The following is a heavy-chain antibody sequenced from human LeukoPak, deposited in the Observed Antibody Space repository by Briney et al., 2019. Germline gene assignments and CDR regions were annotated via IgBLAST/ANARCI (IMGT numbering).Heavy chain of an antibody. Sequence: KPSETLSLTCTVFGGSISSSSYYWGWIRQPPGKGLEWIGSIYYSGSTYYNPSLKSRVTISVDTSKNQFSLKLSSVTAADTAVYYCARDSVFDAVGAVAGTRLLDYWGQGTLVTVSS. J-gene: IGHJ4*02. V-gene: IGHV4-39*07. CDR3: ARDSVFDAVGAVAGTRLLDY. CDR1: GGSISSSSYY. D-gene: IGHD6-19*01. CDR2: IYYSGST.